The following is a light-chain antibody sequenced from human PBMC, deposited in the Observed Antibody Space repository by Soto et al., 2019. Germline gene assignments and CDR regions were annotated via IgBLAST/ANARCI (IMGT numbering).Light chain of an antibody. CDR2: GAS. CDR3: QQYDNSPIT. CDR1: QTFSNSF. J-gene: IGKJ5*01. V-gene: IGKV3-20*01. Sequence: EIVLTQSPGTLSLSPGERATLSCRASQTFSNSFLSWFQQIPGQAPRLLIYGASSRATGIPDRFSGSGSGTDFTLTISRLEPEDFAVYYCQQYDNSPITFGQGTRLEI.